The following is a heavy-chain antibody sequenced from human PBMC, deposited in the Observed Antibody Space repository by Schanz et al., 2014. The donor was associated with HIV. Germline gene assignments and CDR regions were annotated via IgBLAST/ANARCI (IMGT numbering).Heavy chain of an antibody. V-gene: IGHV4-34*01. CDR1: GATFSGYY. CDR2: VNHSGST. J-gene: IGHJ6*02. CDR3: ARRGGYQLLSKDYFYYGMDV. D-gene: IGHD2-2*01. Sequence: QVQLQQWGAGLLKSSETLSLTCAVYGATFSGYYWNWVRQTPGKGLEWIGEVNHSGSTTYNPSPKSGVTISVNMSKNQFTLKLSPVTAADTGVYYCARRGGYQLLSKDYFYYGMDVWGQGTTVTVSS.